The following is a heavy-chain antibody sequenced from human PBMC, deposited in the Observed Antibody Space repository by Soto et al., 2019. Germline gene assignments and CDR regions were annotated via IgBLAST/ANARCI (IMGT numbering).Heavy chain of an antibody. CDR1: GGSVSSNSYS. D-gene: IGHD2-2*03. Sequence: SETLSLTCTVSGGSVSSNSYSWGWIRQSPGKGLEWIGTIYSNENTYYNPSLLSRVTISVDTSKNEFSLRLSSVTAADTAVYYCARLNGYCVSTNCHGYYGMDVWGQGTTVTVSS. CDR3: ARLNGYCVSTNCHGYYGMDV. V-gene: IGHV4-39*01. J-gene: IGHJ6*02. CDR2: IYSNENT.